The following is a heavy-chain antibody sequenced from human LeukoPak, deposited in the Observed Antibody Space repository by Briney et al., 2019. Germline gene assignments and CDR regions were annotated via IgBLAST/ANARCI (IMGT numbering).Heavy chain of an antibody. CDR2: INWNGGST. CDR1: GFSFDDYG. CDR3: AREYCSGGSCYRIDS. D-gene: IGHD2-15*01. V-gene: IGHV3-20*04. J-gene: IGHJ4*02. Sequence: GGSLRLSCAASGFSFDDYGMNWVRQAPGKGLEWVSGINWNGGSTGYADSVKGRFTISRDNAKNSLYLQMNSLRAEDTAVYYCAREYCSGGSCYRIDSWGQGTLVTVSS.